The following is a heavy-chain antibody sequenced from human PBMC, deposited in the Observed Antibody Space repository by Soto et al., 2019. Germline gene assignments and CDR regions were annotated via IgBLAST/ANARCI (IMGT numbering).Heavy chain of an antibody. V-gene: IGHV4-59*12. CDR1: GGSISSYY. CDR2: IYYSGST. Sequence: SETLSLTCTVSGGSISSYYWSWIRQPPGKGLEWIGYIYYSGSTNYNPSLKSRVTMSIDKSKNQFSLKLNSVTAADTAIYYCARDISSDSLFGYWGQGALVTVSS. CDR3: ARDISSDSLFGY. J-gene: IGHJ4*02. D-gene: IGHD3-22*01.